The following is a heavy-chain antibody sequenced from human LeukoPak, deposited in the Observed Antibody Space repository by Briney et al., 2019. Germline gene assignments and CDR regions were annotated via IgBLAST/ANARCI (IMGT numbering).Heavy chain of an antibody. Sequence: GGSLRLSCAASGFTFSSYAMHWVRQAPGRGLEWVALIGSDGNKKYYADSVKGRFSISRDNSNNTLYLQMNSLGVEDTAVYYCARGRYSSSWKDYWGQGTLVTVSS. V-gene: IGHV3-33*01. CDR3: ARGRYSSSWKDY. D-gene: IGHD6-13*01. J-gene: IGHJ4*02. CDR2: IGSDGNKK. CDR1: GFTFSSYA.